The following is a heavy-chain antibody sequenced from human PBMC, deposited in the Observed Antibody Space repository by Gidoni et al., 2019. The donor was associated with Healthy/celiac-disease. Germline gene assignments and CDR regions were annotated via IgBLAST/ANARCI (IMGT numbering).Heavy chain of an antibody. J-gene: IGHJ6*02. CDR1: GGPFCGYY. Sequence: QVQLQQPGARLLKPSETLSLTCAVYGGPFCGYYWSWIRQPPGKGLEWIGEINHSGSTNYNPSLKSRVTISVDTSKNQFSLKLSSETGADTAVYYCARGLVDLYYYYYYGMDVWGQGTTVTVSS. D-gene: IGHD2-15*01. V-gene: IGHV4-34*01. CDR3: ARGLVDLYYYYYYGMDV. CDR2: INHSGST.